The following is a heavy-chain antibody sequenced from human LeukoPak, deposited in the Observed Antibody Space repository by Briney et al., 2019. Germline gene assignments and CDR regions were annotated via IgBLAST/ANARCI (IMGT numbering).Heavy chain of an antibody. CDR1: GFTFSGFG. CDR2: ISFDGSKK. Sequence: GGSLRLSCAASGFTFSGFGIHWVRQAPGKGLEWVAVISFDGSKKYYADSVKGRFIISRDNSKNTLDLQMNSLRTEDTAVYYCARSGVQWQWLLTYDAFDIWGQGTMVTVSS. V-gene: IGHV3-30*03. D-gene: IGHD6-19*01. CDR3: ARSGVQWQWLLTYDAFDI. J-gene: IGHJ3*02.